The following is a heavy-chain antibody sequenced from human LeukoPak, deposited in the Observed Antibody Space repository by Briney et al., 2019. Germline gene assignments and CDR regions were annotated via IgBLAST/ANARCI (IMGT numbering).Heavy chain of an antibody. CDR1: GYTFSSYG. CDR3: ASKGDYFDY. V-gene: IGHV3-33*01. Sequence: SGGCLRLSCVASGYTFSSYGMHWVRKAPGKGLEWVAVIWYDGTNKYYADSVKGRFTISRDSSKNTLYLQMNSLRAEDTAIYFCASKGDYFDYWGQGTLVTVSS. CDR2: IWYDGTNK. J-gene: IGHJ4*02.